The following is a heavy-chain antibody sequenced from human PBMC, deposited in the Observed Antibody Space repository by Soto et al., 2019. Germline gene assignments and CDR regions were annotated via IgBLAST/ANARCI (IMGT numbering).Heavy chain of an antibody. CDR2: ISGSGGST. CDR1: GFTFSSYA. CDR3: AKNIAVDMITFGGVIADFDY. V-gene: IGHV3-23*01. J-gene: IGHJ4*02. Sequence: VQLLESGGGLVQPGGSLRLSCAASGFTFSSYAMSWVRQAPGKGLEWVSAISGSGGSTYYADSVKGRFTISRDNSKNTLYLQMNSLRAEDTAVYYCAKNIAVDMITFGGVIADFDYGGQGTLVTVSS. D-gene: IGHD3-16*02.